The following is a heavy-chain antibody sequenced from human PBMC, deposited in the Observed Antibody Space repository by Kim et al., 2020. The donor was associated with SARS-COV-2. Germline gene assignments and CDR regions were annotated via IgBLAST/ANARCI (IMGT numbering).Heavy chain of an antibody. Sequence: LETLSLTCTVSGGSVSSGSYYWSWIRQPPGKGLEWIGYIYYSGSTNYNPSLKSRVTISVDTSKNQFSLKLSSVTAADTAVYYCARDSSSWPYYYYGMDVWGQGTTVTVSS. V-gene: IGHV4-61*01. D-gene: IGHD6-13*01. CDR3: ARDSSSWPYYYYGMDV. J-gene: IGHJ6*02. CDR2: IYYSGST. CDR1: GGSVSSGSYY.